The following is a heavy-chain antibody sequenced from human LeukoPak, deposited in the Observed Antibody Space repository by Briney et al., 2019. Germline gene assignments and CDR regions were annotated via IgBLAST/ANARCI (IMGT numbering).Heavy chain of an antibody. D-gene: IGHD2-8*01. V-gene: IGHV3-74*01. CDR2: INTDGSTT. CDR1: GFTFSSYW. CDR3: GRGNGHAFDI. J-gene: IGHJ3*02. Sequence: GGSLRLSCAASGFTFSSYWMHWVRQAPGKGLVWVSHINTDGSTTTYADSVKGRFTISRDNAKNTLYLQMNSLRAEDTAVYYCGRGNGHAFDIWGQGKMVTVSS.